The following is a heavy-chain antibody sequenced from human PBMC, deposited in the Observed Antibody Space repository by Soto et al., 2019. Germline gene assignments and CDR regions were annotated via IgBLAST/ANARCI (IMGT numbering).Heavy chain of an antibody. J-gene: IGHJ4*02. Sequence: SETLSLTCAVYGGSFRGYYWSWIRQPPGKGLEWIGEINHSGSTNYNPSLKSRVTISVDTSKNQFSLKLSSVTAADTAGYYCARMLAQGNLYEYFDSWGQGILVTVS. D-gene: IGHD5-12*01. V-gene: IGHV4-34*01. CDR3: ARMLAQGNLYEYFDS. CDR2: INHSGST. CDR1: GGSFRGYY.